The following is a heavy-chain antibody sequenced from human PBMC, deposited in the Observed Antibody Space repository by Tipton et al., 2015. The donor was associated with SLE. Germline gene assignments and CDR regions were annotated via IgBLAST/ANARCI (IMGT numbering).Heavy chain of an antibody. CDR2: ISSSSSYI. CDR3: AKDQVLLWFGELLTGADAFDI. CDR1: GFTFSSYS. D-gene: IGHD3-10*01. J-gene: IGHJ3*02. V-gene: IGHV3-21*04. Sequence: SLRLSCAASGFTFSSYSMNWVRQAPGKGLEWVSSISSSSSYIYYADSVKGRFTISRDNAKNSLYLQMNSLRAEDTAVYYCAKDQVLLWFGELLTGADAFDIWGQGTMVTVSS.